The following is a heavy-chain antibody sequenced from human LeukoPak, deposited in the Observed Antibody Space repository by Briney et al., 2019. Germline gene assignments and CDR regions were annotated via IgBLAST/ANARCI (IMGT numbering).Heavy chain of an antibody. Sequence: ASVKVSCKVSGNTLTDFSMHWVRQAPGKGLEWMGGLNREDDEAIYAPHFQGRVSVTEDTSTDTAYMELSNPRSEDTAVYYCATLDSYYDNSGRPLLPDWGQGTLVIVSS. V-gene: IGHV1-24*01. J-gene: IGHJ4*02. CDR3: ATLDSYYDNSGRPLLPD. CDR1: GNTLTDFS. D-gene: IGHD3-22*01. CDR2: LNREDDEA.